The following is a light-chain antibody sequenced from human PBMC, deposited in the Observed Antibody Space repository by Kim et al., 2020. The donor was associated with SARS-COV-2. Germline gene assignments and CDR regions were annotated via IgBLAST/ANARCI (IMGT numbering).Light chain of an antibody. CDR1: QSIGTH. V-gene: IGKV3-15*01. CDR2: GAS. Sequence: PGERATLSCRASQSIGTHLAWYQQTPGQAPRLLIFGASTRATGIPARFSGSGSGTDFTLTISSLQSEDFAVYYCQVYNNWPPMYTFGQGTKVDIK. CDR3: QVYNNWPPMYT. J-gene: IGKJ2*01.